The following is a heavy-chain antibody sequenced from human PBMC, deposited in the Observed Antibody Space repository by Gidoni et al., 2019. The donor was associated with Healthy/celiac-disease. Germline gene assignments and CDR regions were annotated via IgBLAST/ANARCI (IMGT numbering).Heavy chain of an antibody. D-gene: IGHD5-18*01. J-gene: IGHJ4*02. CDR2: IIPICGTA. Sequence: VQLVQSGAEVKKPGSSVKVSCKASGATFSSYAISWVRQAPGQGLEWMGGIIPICGTANYAQKFQGRVTITADESTSTAYMELSSLRSEDTAVYYCARSKEGIQVLDYWGQGTLVTVSS. V-gene: IGHV1-69*01. CDR3: ARSKEGIQVLDY. CDR1: GATFSSYA.